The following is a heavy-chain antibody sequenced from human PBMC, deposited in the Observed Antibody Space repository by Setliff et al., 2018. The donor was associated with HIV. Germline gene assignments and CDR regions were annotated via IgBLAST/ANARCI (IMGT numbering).Heavy chain of an antibody. CDR2: FYRSGNT. J-gene: IGHJ6*03. CDR1: GYSISSGYY. V-gene: IGHV4-38-2*02. Sequence: SETLSLTCAVSGYSISSGYYWGWIRQPPGKGLEWIGSFYRSGNTYYNPSLNSRATVSVDTSKNQFSLKLSSVTAADTAVYYCAREGRPYYDFWSGYYTNYYYYMDVWGKGTTVTVSS. CDR3: AREGRPYYDFWSGYYTNYYYYMDV. D-gene: IGHD3-3*01.